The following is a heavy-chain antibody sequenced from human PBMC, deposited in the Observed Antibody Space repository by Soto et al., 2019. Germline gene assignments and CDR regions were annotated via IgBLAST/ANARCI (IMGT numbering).Heavy chain of an antibody. CDR1: GYTFSNYY. Sequence: QVQLVQSGAELKKPGASVRMSCKASGYTFSNYYMHWVRQAPGQGLEWMGIINPSGGATTYAQKLKGRVTMTRDTSTRPVYMELPSLRSADTAVYYCARERSPLWFGEFAYQYYGMEVWGQGTMVTVSS. J-gene: IGHJ6*02. D-gene: IGHD3-10*01. CDR2: INPSGGAT. V-gene: IGHV1-46*03. CDR3: ARERSPLWFGEFAYQYYGMEV.